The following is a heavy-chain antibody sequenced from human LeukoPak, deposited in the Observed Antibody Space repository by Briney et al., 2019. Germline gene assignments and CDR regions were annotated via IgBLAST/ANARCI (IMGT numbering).Heavy chain of an antibody. CDR1: GFTFSRYW. CDR3: ARDISSSSGPYYYYYGMDV. V-gene: IGHV3-7*01. J-gene: IGHJ6*02. Sequence: PGGSLRLSCAASGFTFSRYWMSWVRQAPGTGLEWVANIKQDGSEKYYVDSVKGRFTISRDNTKNSLYLQMNSLRAEDTAVYYCARDISSSSGPYYYYYGMDVWGQGTTVTVSS. D-gene: IGHD6-6*01. CDR2: IKQDGSEK.